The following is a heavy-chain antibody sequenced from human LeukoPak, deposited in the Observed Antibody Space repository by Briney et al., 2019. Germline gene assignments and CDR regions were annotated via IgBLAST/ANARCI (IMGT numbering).Heavy chain of an antibody. CDR1: GYTLTELS. CDR3: ATDIPNAPSYYYMDV. D-gene: IGHD2-8*01. Sequence: GASVKVSCKVSGYTLTELSMHWVRQAPGKGLEWMGGFDPEDGETIYAQKFQGRVTMTEDTSTDTAYMELSSLRSEDTAVYYCATDIPNAPSYYYMDVWGKGTTVTVSS. CDR2: FDPEDGET. J-gene: IGHJ6*03. V-gene: IGHV1-24*01.